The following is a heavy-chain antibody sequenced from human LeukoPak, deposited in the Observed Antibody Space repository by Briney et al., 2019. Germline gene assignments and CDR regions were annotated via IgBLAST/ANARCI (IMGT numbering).Heavy chain of an antibody. D-gene: IGHD2/OR15-2a*01. CDR3: AREKAATFYFDF. J-gene: IGHJ4*02. CDR1: GYTFSNYY. V-gene: IGHV1-46*01. CDR2: INPGGGNT. Sequence: ASVKVSCKAPGYTFSNYYMHWVRQAPGQGLEWMGIINPGGGNTDNAQRFQGRVTMTRDTSTSTVYMELSSLTSEDTAVYYCAREKAATFYFDFWGQGTLVTVSS.